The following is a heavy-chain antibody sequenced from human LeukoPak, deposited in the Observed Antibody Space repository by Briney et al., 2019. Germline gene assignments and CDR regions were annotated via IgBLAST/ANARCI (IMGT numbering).Heavy chain of an antibody. CDR1: GGSVSSGSYY. CDR2: INYSGST. D-gene: IGHD4-17*01. CDR3: ARQNHDHGDYTVDY. Sequence: SESLSLTCTVSGGSVSSGSYYWSWIRQPPGKGLDWIGYINYSGSTNYNPSLKSRVTISVDTSKNQFSLKLSSVTAADTAVYYCARQNHDHGDYTVDYWGQGTLVTVSS. J-gene: IGHJ4*02. V-gene: IGHV4-61*01.